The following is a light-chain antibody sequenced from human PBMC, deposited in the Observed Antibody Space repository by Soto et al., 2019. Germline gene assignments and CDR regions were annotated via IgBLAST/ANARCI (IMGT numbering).Light chain of an antibody. CDR2: GAS. CDR3: QQYRSWPRT. CDR1: QDVMYD. Sequence: EIVLTQSPAALSVSPGGRATLSCRASQDVMYDLAWYQQKPGQAPRLLVYGASTRATDAPPRFRGSGSGREFSLTISSLQSEDFATYYCQQYRSWPRTFGQGTKV. V-gene: IGKV3-15*01. J-gene: IGKJ1*01.